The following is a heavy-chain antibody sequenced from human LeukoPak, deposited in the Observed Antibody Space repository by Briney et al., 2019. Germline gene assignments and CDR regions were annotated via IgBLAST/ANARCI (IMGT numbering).Heavy chain of an antibody. Sequence: GGSLRLSCAASGFTFSSYGMNWVRQAPGKGLEWVSSISSSSSYIYYADSVKGRFTISRDNAKNSLYLQMNSLRAEDTAVYYCARAPDTAMDYYGMDVWGQGTTVTVSS. J-gene: IGHJ6*02. D-gene: IGHD5-18*01. CDR2: ISSSSSYI. CDR1: GFTFSSYG. CDR3: ARAPDTAMDYYGMDV. V-gene: IGHV3-21*01.